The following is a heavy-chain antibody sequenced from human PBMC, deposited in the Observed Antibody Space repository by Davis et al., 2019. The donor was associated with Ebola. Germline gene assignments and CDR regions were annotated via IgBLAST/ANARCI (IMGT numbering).Heavy chain of an antibody. D-gene: IGHD3-22*01. CDR2: IRYDGSNK. CDR3: ARGDRSWVVSNRFDP. CDR1: GFTFSSYG. Sequence: GESLKISCAASGFTFSSYGMHWVRQAPGKGLEWVAFIRYDGSNKYYADSVKGRFTISRDNSKNTLYLQMNSLRAEDTAVYYCARGDRSWVVSNRFDPWGQGTLVTVSS. V-gene: IGHV3-30*02. J-gene: IGHJ5*02.